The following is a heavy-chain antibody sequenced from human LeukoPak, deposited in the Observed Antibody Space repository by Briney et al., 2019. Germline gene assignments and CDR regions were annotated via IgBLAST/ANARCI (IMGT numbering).Heavy chain of an antibody. CDR1: GFIFSGSA. Sequence: GGSLKLSCAASGFIFSGSAMHWVRQASGKGLEWVGRIRSKANSYATAYAASVKGRFTISTNDSKNTAYLHMNSLKTEDTAVYYCTRQFSSWFDSWGQGTLVTVPS. CDR3: TRQFSSWFDS. V-gene: IGHV3-73*01. D-gene: IGHD6-13*01. J-gene: IGHJ5*01. CDR2: IRSKANSYAT.